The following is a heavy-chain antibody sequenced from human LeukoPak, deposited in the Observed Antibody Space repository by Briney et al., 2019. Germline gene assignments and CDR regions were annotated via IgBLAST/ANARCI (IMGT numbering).Heavy chain of an antibody. CDR2: ISCSSSYI. Sequence: GGSLRLSCAASGFTFSSYSMNWVRQAPGKGLEWVSSISCSSSYIYYADSVKGRFTISRDNAKNSLYLQMNSLRAEDTAVYYCARDKWTTVTTHWGQGTLVTVSS. CDR1: GFTFSSYS. J-gene: IGHJ4*02. V-gene: IGHV3-21*01. CDR3: ARDKWTTVTTH. D-gene: IGHD4-17*01.